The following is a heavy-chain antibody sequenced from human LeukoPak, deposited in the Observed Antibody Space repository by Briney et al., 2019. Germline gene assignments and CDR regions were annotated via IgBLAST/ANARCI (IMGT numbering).Heavy chain of an antibody. D-gene: IGHD1-26*01. Sequence: GGSLRLSCAASGFTFSSYWMSWVRQAPGKGLEWVANIKQDGSEKYYVDSVKGRFTISRDNAKNSLYLQMNSLRAEDTAVYYCAGDSPTSYSGKIDYWGQGTLVTVSS. CDR2: IKQDGSEK. J-gene: IGHJ4*02. CDR1: GFTFSSYW. CDR3: AGDSPTSYSGKIDY. V-gene: IGHV3-7*05.